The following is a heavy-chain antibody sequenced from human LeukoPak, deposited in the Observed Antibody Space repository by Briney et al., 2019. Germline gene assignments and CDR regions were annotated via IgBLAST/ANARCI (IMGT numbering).Heavy chain of an antibody. CDR2: INSDGSTT. J-gene: IGHJ4*02. D-gene: IGHD5-18*01. Sequence: PGGSLRLSCAASGFTFSSYWMHWVRQAPGKGLVWVSRINSDGSTTNYADSVKGRFTISRDNAKNTLYLQMNSLRAEDTAVYYCAKDGGYSYWFTKFDYWGQGTLVTVSS. CDR1: GFTFSSYW. CDR3: AKDGGYSYWFTKFDY. V-gene: IGHV3-74*01.